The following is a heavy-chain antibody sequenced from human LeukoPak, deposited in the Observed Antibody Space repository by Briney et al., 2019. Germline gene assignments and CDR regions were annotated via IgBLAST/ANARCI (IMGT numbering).Heavy chain of an antibody. V-gene: IGHV3-30*04. J-gene: IGHJ4*02. CDR2: ISYDGSDK. Sequence: GGSLILSCAASEFTFSSYTMHWVRQAPGKGLEWVAVISYDGSDKYYADSVKGRFTISRDNSKNTLYLQMNTLRAEDATMYYCARAPSGYYPYFDYWGQGTLVTVSS. D-gene: IGHD3-3*01. CDR3: ARAPSGYYPYFDY. CDR1: EFTFSSYT.